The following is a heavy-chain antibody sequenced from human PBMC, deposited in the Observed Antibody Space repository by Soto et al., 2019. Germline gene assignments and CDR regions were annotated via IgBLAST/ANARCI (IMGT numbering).Heavy chain of an antibody. V-gene: IGHV3-13*05. Sequence: GESLKISCAASGFTFSAYDMHWVRQTTGKGLEWVSAIGAADDPYYLGSVKGRFTISRENAKNSLYLQMNSLRAEDTAVYYCARAYSGRLPRRADYYFAMDVWGQGTTVTVSS. CDR1: GFTFSAYD. CDR2: IGAADDP. CDR3: ARAYSGRLPRRADYYFAMDV. J-gene: IGHJ6*02. D-gene: IGHD2-15*01.